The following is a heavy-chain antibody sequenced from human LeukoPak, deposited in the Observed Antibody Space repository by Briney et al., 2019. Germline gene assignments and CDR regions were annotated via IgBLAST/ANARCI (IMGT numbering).Heavy chain of an antibody. D-gene: IGHD3-16*01. J-gene: IGHJ4*02. CDR1: GITFSSDW. CDR2: IKQDGSEK. CDR3: ATSLAGGDY. Sequence: GGSLRLSCAASGITFSSDWMSWVRQAPGKGLEWVANIKQDGSEKYYVDSVKGRFTISRDNAKSSLYLQMNSLRVEDTAVYYCATSLAGGDYWGQGTLVTVSS. V-gene: IGHV3-7*01.